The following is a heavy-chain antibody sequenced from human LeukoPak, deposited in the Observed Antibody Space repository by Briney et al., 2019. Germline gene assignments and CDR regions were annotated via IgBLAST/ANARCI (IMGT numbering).Heavy chain of an antibody. CDR1: GFTFSSYD. J-gene: IGHJ4*02. Sequence: PAGSLRLSCAASGFTFSSYDMSWIRQPPGKGLEWVSAISGSGGSTYYVDSVKGRFTISRDNSKNALYLQMNSLRAEDTAVYYCAKKTIAVAGPFDYWGQGTLVTVSS. CDR3: AKKTIAVAGPFDY. V-gene: IGHV3-23*01. CDR2: ISGSGGST. D-gene: IGHD6-19*01.